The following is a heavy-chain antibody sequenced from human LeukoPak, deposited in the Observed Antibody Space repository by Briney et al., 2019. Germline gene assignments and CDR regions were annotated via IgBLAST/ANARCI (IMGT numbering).Heavy chain of an antibody. J-gene: IGHJ4*02. D-gene: IGHD6-25*01. V-gene: IGHV4-59*01. CDR2: IHYSGDT. CDR1: GGSISTYY. CDR3: TRASRGYANFDY. Sequence: SETLSLTCTVSGGSISTYYWSWIRQPPGKGLEWIGYIHYSGDTNYSPSLKSRVTMSVDTSKNQFSLNLSSMTAADTAVYYCTRASRGYANFDYWGRGTLVTVSS.